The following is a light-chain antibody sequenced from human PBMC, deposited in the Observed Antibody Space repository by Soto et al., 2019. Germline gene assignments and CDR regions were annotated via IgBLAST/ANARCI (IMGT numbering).Light chain of an antibody. J-gene: IGKJ4*01. CDR3: QQRTNWPPT. CDR1: QSVRND. Sequence: EIVLTQSPATLSLSPGERATLSCRASQSVRNDLVVYHQKPGQAPRVLIYSASNRATGIPARFSGSGSGTDFTLTISSLEPEDFAVYYCQQRTNWPPTFGGGTKVEMK. CDR2: SAS. V-gene: IGKV3-11*01.